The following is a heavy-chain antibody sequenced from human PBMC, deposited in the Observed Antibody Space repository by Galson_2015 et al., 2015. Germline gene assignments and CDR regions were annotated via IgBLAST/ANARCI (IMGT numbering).Heavy chain of an antibody. CDR3: ARDRAGYHDAFDI. J-gene: IGHJ3*02. CDR1: GFTFSDYY. D-gene: IGHD5-18*01. Sequence: SLRLSCAASGFTFSDYYMSWIRQAPGKGLGWVSYISSSSSHTNYADSVKGRFTISRDNAKNSLYLQMNSLRAEDTAVYYCARDRAGYHDAFDIWGQGTMVTVSS. CDR2: ISSSSSHT. V-gene: IGHV3-11*06.